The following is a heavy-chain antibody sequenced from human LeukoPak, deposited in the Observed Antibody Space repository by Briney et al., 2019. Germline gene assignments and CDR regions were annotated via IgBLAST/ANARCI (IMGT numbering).Heavy chain of an antibody. J-gene: IGHJ4*02. CDR1: GFTVSSNY. Sequence: GGSLRLSCAASGFTVSSNYMSWVRQAPGKGLEWVSYISSSSSSIYYADSVKGRFTISRDNAKNSLYLQMNSLRAEDTAVYYCASYGDYFDYWGQGTLDTVSS. CDR2: ISSSSSSI. D-gene: IGHD4-17*01. V-gene: IGHV3-48*01. CDR3: ASYGDYFDY.